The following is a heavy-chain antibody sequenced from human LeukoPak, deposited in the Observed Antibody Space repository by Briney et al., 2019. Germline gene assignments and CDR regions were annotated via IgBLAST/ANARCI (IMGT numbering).Heavy chain of an antibody. J-gene: IGHJ4*02. CDR1: GLTVTNAW. CDR2: IASKTDGGAT. Sequence: PGGSLRLSCSASGLTVTNAWMNWVRQAPGEGLDWVGRIASKTDGGATDYAAPVKGRFTISRDDSKNTLNLQMNSLKTEDTAVYYCAKDEAYWGQGTLVAVSS. CDR3: AKDEAY. V-gene: IGHV3-15*07.